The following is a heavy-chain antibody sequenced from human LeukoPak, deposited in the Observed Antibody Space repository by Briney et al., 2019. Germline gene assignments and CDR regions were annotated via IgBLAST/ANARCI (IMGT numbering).Heavy chain of an antibody. CDR2: ISGSGGST. D-gene: IGHD3-10*01. J-gene: IGHJ4*02. CDR3: AKDRTYYYGSGSYWNY. CDR1: GFTFSSSG. V-gene: IGHV3-23*01. Sequence: PGGSLRLSCAASGFTFSSSGMSWVRQAPGKGLEWVSAISGSGGSTYYADSVKGRFTISRDNSKNTLYLQMNSLRAEDTAVYYCAKDRTYYYGSGSYWNYWGQGTLVTVSS.